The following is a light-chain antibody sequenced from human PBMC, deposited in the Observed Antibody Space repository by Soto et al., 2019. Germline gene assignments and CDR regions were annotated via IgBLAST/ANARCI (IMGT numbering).Light chain of an antibody. CDR3: QQYRNWPPLT. CDR1: QSVGSA. V-gene: IGKV3D-15*03. Sequence: EIVMTQSPATLSVSPGETATLSCRASQSVGSAVAWYQHRPGQAPRLLIVAASIRATGVPGRFSGGGSGTELTLTISILQSEDFAAYYCQQYRNWPPLTFGGGTTVEIK. CDR2: AAS. J-gene: IGKJ4*01.